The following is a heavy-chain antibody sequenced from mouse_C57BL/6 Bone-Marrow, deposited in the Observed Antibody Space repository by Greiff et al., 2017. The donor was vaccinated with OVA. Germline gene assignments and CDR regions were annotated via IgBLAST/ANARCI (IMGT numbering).Heavy chain of an antibody. V-gene: IGHV1-9*01. Sequence: QVQLKESGAELMKPGASVKLSCKATGYTFTGYWIEWVKQRPGHGLEWIGEILPGSGSTNYHEKFKGKATFTADTSSNTAYMQLSSLTTEDSAIYYCARRLLSLFDYWGQGTTLTVSS. CDR3: ARRLLSLFDY. D-gene: IGHD1-1*02. CDR2: ILPGSGST. CDR1: GYTFTGYW. J-gene: IGHJ2*01.